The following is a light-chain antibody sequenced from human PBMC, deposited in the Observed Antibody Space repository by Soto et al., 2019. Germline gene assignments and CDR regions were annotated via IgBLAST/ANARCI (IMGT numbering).Light chain of an antibody. CDR1: ISDVGGYNY. CDR3: SSYAGSNNPYL. V-gene: IGLV2-8*01. Sequence: QSALTQPPSASGSPGQSVTISCTGTISDVGGYNYVSWYQQHPGKAPKLMIYEVSKRPSGVPDRFSGSKSGNTASLTVSGLQADDEADYYCSSYAGSNNPYLFGTGTKLTVL. CDR2: EVS. J-gene: IGLJ1*01.